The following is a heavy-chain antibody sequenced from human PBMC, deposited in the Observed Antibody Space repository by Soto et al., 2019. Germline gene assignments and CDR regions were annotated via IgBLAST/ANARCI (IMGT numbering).Heavy chain of an antibody. J-gene: IGHJ4*02. Sequence: SETLSLTCTVSGGSISSGSYYWGWIRQPPGKGLEWIGSIYYSGSTNYNPSLKSRVTISVDTSKNQFSLKLSSVTAADTAVYYCARLDSSSFPYYFDYWGQGTLVTVSS. CDR2: IYYSGST. V-gene: IGHV4-39*07. CDR3: ARLDSSSFPYYFDY. D-gene: IGHD6-6*01. CDR1: GGSISSGSYY.